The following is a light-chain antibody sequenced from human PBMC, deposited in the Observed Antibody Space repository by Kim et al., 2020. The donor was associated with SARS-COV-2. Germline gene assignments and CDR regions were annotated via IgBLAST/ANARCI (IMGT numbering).Light chain of an antibody. V-gene: IGLV3-1*01. CDR3: QAWDSSTHNYV. J-gene: IGLJ1*01. Sequence: PGQTAAITGSGDKWGDEYVSWCQQKPARSPVVVIYQDDQRPSGIPAQFSGSTSGNTATLTISGTQAMDEADYYCQAWDSSTHNYVLGAGTKVTVL. CDR2: QDD. CDR1: KWGDEY.